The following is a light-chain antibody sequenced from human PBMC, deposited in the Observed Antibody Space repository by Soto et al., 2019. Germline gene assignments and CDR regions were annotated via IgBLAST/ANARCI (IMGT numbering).Light chain of an antibody. V-gene: IGLV1-40*01. CDR3: QSYDRSLSGYV. J-gene: IGLJ1*01. CDR1: RSNILSDYG. Sequence: QSVLTQPPSVSGAPGQRGTISCTATRSNILSDYGVHWYRQVPGTAPKLLIFGNSNQPSGVPVRFSGSNSGTSASLAITGLQSEDEADYYCQSYDRSLSGYVFGTGTKLTVL. CDR2: GNS.